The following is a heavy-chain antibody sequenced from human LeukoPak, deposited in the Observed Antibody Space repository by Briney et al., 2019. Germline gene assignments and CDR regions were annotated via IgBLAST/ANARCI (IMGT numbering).Heavy chain of an antibody. CDR3: ARGYCSSTSCYLGSTY. CDR2: INAGNGNT. D-gene: IGHD2-2*01. Sequence: ASVKVSCKASGYTFTSYAMHWVRQAPGQRLEWMGWINAGNGNTKYSQKFQGRVTITRDTSASIAYMELSSLRSEDTAVYYCARGYCSSTSCYLGSTYWGQGTLVTVSS. J-gene: IGHJ4*02. V-gene: IGHV1-3*01. CDR1: GYTFTSYA.